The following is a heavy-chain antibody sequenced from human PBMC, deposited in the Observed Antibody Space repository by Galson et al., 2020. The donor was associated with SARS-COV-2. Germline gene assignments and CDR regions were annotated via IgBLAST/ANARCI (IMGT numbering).Heavy chain of an antibody. CDR3: ARHRRGGIVATPYYFDD. D-gene: IGHD5-12*01. V-gene: IGHV4-39*01. Sequence: SQTLSLTCTVSGGSISSSSYYWGWIRQPPGKGLEWIGSIYYSGSTYYNPSLKSRVTISVDTSKNQFSLKLSSVTAADPAVYYFARHRRGGIVATPYYFDDWGQGTLVTVSS. CDR2: IYYSGST. CDR1: GGSISSSSYY. J-gene: IGHJ4*02.